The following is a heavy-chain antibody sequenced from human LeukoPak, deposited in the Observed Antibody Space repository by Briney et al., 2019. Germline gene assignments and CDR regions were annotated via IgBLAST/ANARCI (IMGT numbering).Heavy chain of an antibody. V-gene: IGHV4-34*01. D-gene: IGHD3-9*01. CDR3: ARGPGLLRYFDWLSSMDV. CDR2: INHSGST. Sequence: SSETLSLTCAVYGGSFSGYYWSWIRQPPGKGLEWIGEINHSGSTNYNPSLKSRVTISVDTSKNQFSLKLSSVTAADTAVYYCARGPGLLRYFDWLSSMDVWGQGTTVTVSS. CDR1: GGSFSGYY. J-gene: IGHJ6*02.